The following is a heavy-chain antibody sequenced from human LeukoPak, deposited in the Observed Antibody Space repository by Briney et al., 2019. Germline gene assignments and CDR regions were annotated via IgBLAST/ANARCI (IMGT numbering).Heavy chain of an antibody. D-gene: IGHD6-13*01. CDR1: GYSISSGYY. V-gene: IGHV4-38-2*02. CDR3: ARSSRPNWFDP. J-gene: IGHJ5*02. CDR2: IYHSGST. Sequence: KPSETLSLTCTVSGYSISSGYYWGWIRQPPGKGLEWIGSIYHSGSTYYNPSLKSRVTISVDTSKNQFSLKLNSVTAADTAVYYCARSSRPNWFDPWGQGTLVTVSS.